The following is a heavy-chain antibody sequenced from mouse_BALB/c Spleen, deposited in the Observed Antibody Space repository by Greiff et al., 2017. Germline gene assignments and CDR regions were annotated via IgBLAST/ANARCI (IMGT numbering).Heavy chain of an antibody. CDR2: ISYDGSN. J-gene: IGHJ2*01. CDR3: ARVLSGTGFDY. V-gene: IGHV3-6*02. D-gene: IGHD4-1*01. CDR1: GYSITSGYY. Sequence: EVKLVESGPGLVKPSQSLSLTCSVTGYSITSGYYWNWIRQFPGNKLEWMGYISYDGSNNYNPSLKNRISITRDTSKNQFFLKLNSVTTEDTATYYCARVLSGTGFDYWGQGTTLTVSS.